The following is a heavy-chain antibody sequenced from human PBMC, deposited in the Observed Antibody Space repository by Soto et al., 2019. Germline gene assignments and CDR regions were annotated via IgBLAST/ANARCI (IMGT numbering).Heavy chain of an antibody. Sequence: QVQLVESGGGVVQPGRSLRLSCAASGFTFGSFAMHWVRQAPGKGLEWVALVSDDGVTKYYADSVTGRFTISRDNSKNTLYLEMNSLRTGDTAVYYGYSSGWWGQGTLVTVSS. J-gene: IGHJ4*02. D-gene: IGHD6-19*01. CDR1: GFTFGSFA. CDR3: YSSGW. CDR2: VSDDGVTK. V-gene: IGHV3-30*04.